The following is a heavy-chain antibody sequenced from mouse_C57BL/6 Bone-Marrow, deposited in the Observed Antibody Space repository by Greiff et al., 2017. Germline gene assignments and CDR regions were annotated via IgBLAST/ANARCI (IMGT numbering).Heavy chain of an antibody. CDR3: AGVYGRCREDWYFDV. D-gene: IGHD1-1*01. Sequence: EVQLQQSGGGLVKPGGSLKLSCAASGFTFSSYAMSWVRQTPEKRLEWVATISDGGSYTYYPDNVKGRFTISRDNAKNNLYLTMSHLKAEDTAMLYWAGVYGRCREDWYFDVWGTGTTVTVSS. CDR2: ISDGGSYT. J-gene: IGHJ1*03. CDR1: GFTFSSYA. V-gene: IGHV5-4*01.